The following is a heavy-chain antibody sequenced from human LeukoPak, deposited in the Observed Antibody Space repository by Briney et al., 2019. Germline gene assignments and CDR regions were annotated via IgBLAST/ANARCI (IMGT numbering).Heavy chain of an antibody. CDR2: ISGSGSHT. CDR3: AKDFHVSGIYGYFDY. Sequence: GGSLRLSCAASGFTFSNYGMTWVRQAPGKGLEWVSEISGSGSHTYYADSVKGRFTISRDNSKNTLYLQMNSLRAEDTAVYSCAKDFHVSGIYGYFDYWGQGTLVTVSS. V-gene: IGHV3-23*01. D-gene: IGHD3-10*01. J-gene: IGHJ4*02. CDR1: GFTFSNYG.